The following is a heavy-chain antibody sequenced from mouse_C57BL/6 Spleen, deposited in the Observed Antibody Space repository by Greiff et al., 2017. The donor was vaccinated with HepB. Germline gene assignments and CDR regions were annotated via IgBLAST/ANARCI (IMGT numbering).Heavy chain of an antibody. V-gene: IGHV1-53*01. CDR3: ARSWLLHAMDY. D-gene: IGHD2-3*01. CDR1: GYTFTSYW. Sequence: VQLQQSGTELVKPGASVKLSCKASGYTFTSYWMHWVKQRPGQGLEWIGNINPSNGGTNYNEKFKSKGTLTVDKSSSTAYMQLSSLTSEDSAVYYCARSWLLHAMDYWGQGTSVTVSS. J-gene: IGHJ4*01. CDR2: INPSNGGT.